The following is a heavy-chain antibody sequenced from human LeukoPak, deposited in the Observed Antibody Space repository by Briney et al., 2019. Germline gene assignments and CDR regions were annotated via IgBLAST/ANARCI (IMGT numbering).Heavy chain of an antibody. CDR2: IYSGGST. V-gene: IGHV3-53*01. Sequence: GGSLRLSCAATGFTLSSNYMSWVRQAPWKGLEWVSVIYSGGSTYYADSVKGRFTISRDNSKNTLYLQMNSLKAEDTAVYYCARAPDHYYYYYMDVWGKGTTVTVSS. J-gene: IGHJ6*03. CDR1: GFTLSSNY. CDR3: ARAPDHYYYYYMDV.